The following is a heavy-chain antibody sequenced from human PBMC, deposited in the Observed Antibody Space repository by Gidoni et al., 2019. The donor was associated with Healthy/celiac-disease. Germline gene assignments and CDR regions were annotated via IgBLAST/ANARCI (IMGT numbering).Heavy chain of an antibody. CDR2: INPSGGST. J-gene: IGHJ6*02. D-gene: IGHD4-17*01. V-gene: IGHV1-46*01. CDR3: ARDKRTTVTHYYGMDV. Sequence: PGQGLEWLGIINPSGGSTSYAQKFQGRVTMTTDTSTSTVYMELSSLRSEDTAVYDCARDKRTTVTHYYGMDVWGQGTTVTVSS.